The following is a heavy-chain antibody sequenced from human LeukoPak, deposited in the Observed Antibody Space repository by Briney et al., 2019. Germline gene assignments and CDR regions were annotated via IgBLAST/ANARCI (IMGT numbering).Heavy chain of an antibody. CDR3: ARVGGYSSSWASYYYYGMDA. CDR2: IYYSGNT. CDR1: GGSISSYY. V-gene: IGHV4-59*01. D-gene: IGHD6-13*01. J-gene: IGHJ6*02. Sequence: SETLSLTCTVSGGSISSYYWSWIRQPPGKGLEWIGYIYYSGNTNYNPSLKSRVTISVDTSKNQFSLKLSSVTAADTAVYYCARVGGYSSSWASYYYYGMDAWGQGTTVTISS.